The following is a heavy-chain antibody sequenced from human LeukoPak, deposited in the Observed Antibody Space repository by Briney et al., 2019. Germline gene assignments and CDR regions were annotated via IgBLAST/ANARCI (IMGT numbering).Heavy chain of an antibody. Sequence: SETLSLTCTVSGGSISSYYWSWIQQSPGKGLEWIGYIYYSGSTNYNPSLRSRVTISVDTSKNQFSLKLRSVTAADTAVYYCGRDRQYYGSGSYSGGFDCWGQGTLVTVSS. CDR2: IYYSGST. D-gene: IGHD3-10*01. CDR1: GGSISSYY. V-gene: IGHV4-59*01. CDR3: GRDRQYYGSGSYSGGFDC. J-gene: IGHJ4*02.